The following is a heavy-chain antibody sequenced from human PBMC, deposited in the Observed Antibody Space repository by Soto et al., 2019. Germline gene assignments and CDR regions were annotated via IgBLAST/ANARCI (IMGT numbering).Heavy chain of an antibody. CDR3: ARESTEDFYDSSGPRFDP. Sequence: SETLSLTCAVSGYSISSGYYWGWIRQPPGKGLEWIGSIYHSGSTYYNPSLKSRVTISVDTSKNQSSLKLSSVTAADTAVYYCARESTEDFYDSSGPRFDPWGEGTLVSV. D-gene: IGHD3-22*01. V-gene: IGHV4-38-2*02. J-gene: IGHJ5*02. CDR2: IYHSGST. CDR1: GYSISSGYY.